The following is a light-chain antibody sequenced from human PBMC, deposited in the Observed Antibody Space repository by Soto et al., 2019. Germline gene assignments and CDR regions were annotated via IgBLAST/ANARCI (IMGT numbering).Light chain of an antibody. V-gene: IGKV3-20*01. CDR3: QQYGSSTLYT. CDR1: QSVSSNY. CDR2: GAS. J-gene: IGKJ2*01. Sequence: EIVLTQSPGTLSLSPGERATLSCRASQSVSSNYLAWYQQKPGQAPRLLIYGASNRATGIPDRFSGSGSGTDFTLTISRLEPEDFAVYYCQQYGSSTLYTFGQGTKLEIK.